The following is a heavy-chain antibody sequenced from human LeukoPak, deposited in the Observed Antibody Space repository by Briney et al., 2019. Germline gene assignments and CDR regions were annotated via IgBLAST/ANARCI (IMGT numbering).Heavy chain of an antibody. Sequence: GASVKVSCKASGYTFTSYDINWVRQATGQGLEWMGWISAYNGNTNYAQKLQGRVTMTTDTSTSTAYMELRSLRSDDTAVYYCAREGRRNYDFWSGYYPRSDYWGQGTLVTVSS. V-gene: IGHV1-18*01. CDR2: ISAYNGNT. D-gene: IGHD3-3*01. J-gene: IGHJ4*02. CDR1: GYTFTSYD. CDR3: AREGRRNYDFWSGYYPRSDY.